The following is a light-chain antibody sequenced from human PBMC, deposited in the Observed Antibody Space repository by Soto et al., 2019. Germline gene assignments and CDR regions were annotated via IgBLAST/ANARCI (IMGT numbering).Light chain of an antibody. CDR1: QSISSW. CDR2: KAS. V-gene: IGKV1-5*03. CDR3: QEYSANFRT. Sequence: DIKMTQSPSTLSASVGDRVTITCRASQSISSWLAWYQQKPGKAPKLLIYKASSLESGVPSRFSGSGSGTEFTLTISSLQPDDFASYYCQEYSANFRTFGQGTKVEIE. J-gene: IGKJ1*01.